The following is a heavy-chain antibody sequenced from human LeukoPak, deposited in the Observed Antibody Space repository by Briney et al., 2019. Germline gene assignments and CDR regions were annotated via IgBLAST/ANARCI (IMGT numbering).Heavy chain of an antibody. CDR2: MNPNSGNT. J-gene: IGHJ6*02. D-gene: IGHD2-15*01. CDR1: GYTFTSYD. Sequence: ASVKVSCKASGYTFTSYDINWVRQATGQGLEWMGWMNPNSGNTGYAQKFQGRVTMTRNTSISTAYMELSSLRSEDTAVYYCASVRVVVAAGSYYGMDVWGQGTTVTVSS. CDR3: ASVRVVVAAGSYYGMDV. V-gene: IGHV1-8*01.